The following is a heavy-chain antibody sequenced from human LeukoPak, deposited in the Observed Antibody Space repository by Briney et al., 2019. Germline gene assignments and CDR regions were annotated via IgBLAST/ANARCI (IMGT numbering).Heavy chain of an antibody. CDR2: IIPIFGTA. CDR1: GGTFSSYA. Sequence: ASVKVSCKASGGTFSSYAISWVRQAPGQGLEWMGGIIPIFGTANCAQKFQGRVTITADESTSTAYMELSSLRSEDTAVYYCARSPLPSITMVRGVIPYYYMDVWGKGTTVTISS. CDR3: ARSPLPSITMVRGVIPYYYMDV. D-gene: IGHD3-10*01. V-gene: IGHV1-69*01. J-gene: IGHJ6*03.